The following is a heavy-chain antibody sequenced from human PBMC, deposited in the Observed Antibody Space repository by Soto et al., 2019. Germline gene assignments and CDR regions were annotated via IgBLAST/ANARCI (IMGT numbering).Heavy chain of an antibody. V-gene: IGHV4-61*01. CDR3: ARYGSGSMYYYYGMDV. CDR1: GGSVSSGSYY. D-gene: IGHD3-10*01. CDR2: IYYSGST. J-gene: IGHJ6*02. Sequence: ETLSLTCTVSGGSVSSGSYYWSWIRQPPGKGLEWIGYIYYSGSTNYNPSLKSRVTISVDTSKNQFSLKLSSVTAADTAVYYCARYGSGSMYYYYGMDVWGQGTTVTAP.